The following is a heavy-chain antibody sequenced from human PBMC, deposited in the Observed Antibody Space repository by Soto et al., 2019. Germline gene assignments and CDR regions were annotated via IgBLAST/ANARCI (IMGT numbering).Heavy chain of an antibody. V-gene: IGHV3-49*04. D-gene: IGHD2-2*01. CDR2: IRSKAYGGTT. J-gene: IGHJ4*02. Sequence: PVGSLRLSCTASGFTFCDYAMSWVRQAPGKGLEWVGFIRSKAYGGTTEYAASVKGRFIISRDDSKSIAYLQMNSLKAEDTAVYYCTRDSSTSWALDYWGQGTLVTVSS. CDR3: TRDSSTSWALDY. CDR1: GFTFCDYA.